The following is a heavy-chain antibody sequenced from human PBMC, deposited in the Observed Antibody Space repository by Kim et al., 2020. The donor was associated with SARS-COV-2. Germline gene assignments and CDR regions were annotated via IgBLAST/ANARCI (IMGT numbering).Heavy chain of an antibody. V-gene: IGHV4-59*13. Sequence: SETLSLTCTVSGGSISSYYWSWIRQPPGKGLEWIGYIYYSGSTNYNPSLKSRVTISVDTSKNQFSRKLNSVTAADTAVYYCARDPTDTYDILTGYYGYGMDVWGQGTTVTVSS. CDR3: ARDPTDTYDILTGYYGYGMDV. D-gene: IGHD3-9*01. CDR1: GGSISSYY. CDR2: IYYSGST. J-gene: IGHJ6*02.